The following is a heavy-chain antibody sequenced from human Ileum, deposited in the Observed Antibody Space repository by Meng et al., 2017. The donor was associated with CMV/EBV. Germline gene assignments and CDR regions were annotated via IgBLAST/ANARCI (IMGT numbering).Heavy chain of an antibody. D-gene: IGHD4-11*01. J-gene: IGHJ4*02. CDR2: ISYTGST. CDR1: GGSFSSTSYH. V-gene: IGHV4-39*07. Sequence: GSLRLSCTVSGGSFSSTSYHWGWVRQSPGKGLEWVGSISYTGSTYYNPSLERRLTISVDRSKNQLSLRLTTATAADAAGYYCVRVDTMTTFLRDSWVQGTRVTVSS. CDR3: VRVDTMTTFLRDS.